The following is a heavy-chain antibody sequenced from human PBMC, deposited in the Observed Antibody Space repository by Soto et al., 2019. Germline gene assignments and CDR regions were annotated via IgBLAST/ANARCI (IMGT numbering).Heavy chain of an antibody. CDR2: VYYSGTT. J-gene: IGHJ4*02. CDR3: GRETYNDFWSGSLPVDY. CDR1: NSSINNYY. Sequence: PSGPLSLTCTVSNSSINNYYWTSIRQSPGNGLEWIGFVYYSGTTNYNPSLKSRVTISLHTSKSQFSLKLTSVTAADTAVYYCGRETYNDFWSGSLPVDYWGQGAPVTVSS. V-gene: IGHV4-59*12. D-gene: IGHD3-3*01.